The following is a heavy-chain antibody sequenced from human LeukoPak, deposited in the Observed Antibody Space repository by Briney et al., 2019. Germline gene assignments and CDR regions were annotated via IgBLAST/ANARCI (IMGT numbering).Heavy chain of an antibody. CDR1: GYTFTSYD. Sequence: PAASVKVSCKASGYTFTSYDINWVRQATGQGLEWMGWINPNSGGTNYAQKFQARVTMTRDTSISTAYMELSRLRSDDTAVYYCARDSDIVVVPAAPNWFDPWGQGTLVAVSS. V-gene: IGHV1-2*02. CDR2: INPNSGGT. CDR3: ARDSDIVVVPAAPNWFDP. D-gene: IGHD2-2*01. J-gene: IGHJ5*02.